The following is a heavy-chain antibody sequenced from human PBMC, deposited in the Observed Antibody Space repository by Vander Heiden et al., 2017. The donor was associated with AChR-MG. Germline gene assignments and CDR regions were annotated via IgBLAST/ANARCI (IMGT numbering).Heavy chain of an antibody. D-gene: IGHD2-15*01. CDR1: GFTFSSYG. J-gene: IGHJ6*02. CDR3: AKDRAAHYYYYYGMDV. CDR2: ISYDGSNK. Sequence: QVQLVESGGGVVKPGRSLRLSCAASGFTFSSYGMHWVRQAPGKGLEWVAVISYDGSNKYYADSVKGRFTISRDNSKNTLYLQMNSLRAEDTAVYYCAKDRAAHYYYYYGMDVWGQGTTVTVSS. V-gene: IGHV3-30*18.